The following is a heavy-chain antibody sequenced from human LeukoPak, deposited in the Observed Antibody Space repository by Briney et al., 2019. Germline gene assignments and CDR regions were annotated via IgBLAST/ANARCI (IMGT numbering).Heavy chain of an antibody. Sequence: GGSLRLSCAASGLTFSSYAMSWVRQAPGKGLEWVSAISGSGGSTYYADSVKGRFTISRDNSKNTLYLQMNSLRAEDTAVYYCAKAAIRIVGASRLDYWGQGTLVTVPS. J-gene: IGHJ4*02. D-gene: IGHD1-26*01. CDR1: GLTFSSYA. CDR3: AKAAIRIVGASRLDY. CDR2: ISGSGGST. V-gene: IGHV3-23*01.